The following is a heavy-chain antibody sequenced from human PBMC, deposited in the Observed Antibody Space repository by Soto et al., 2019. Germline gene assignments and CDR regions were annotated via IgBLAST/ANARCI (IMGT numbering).Heavy chain of an antibody. J-gene: IGHJ6*03. V-gene: IGHV1-8*01. Sequence: ASAKVSCKASGYTFTSYDINWVRQATGQGLEWMGWMNPNSGNTGYAQKFQGRVTMTRNTSISTAYMELSSLRSEDTAVYYCARSYYYYYYMDVWGKGTTVTVSS. CDR1: GYTFTSYD. CDR2: MNPNSGNT. CDR3: ARSYYYYYYMDV.